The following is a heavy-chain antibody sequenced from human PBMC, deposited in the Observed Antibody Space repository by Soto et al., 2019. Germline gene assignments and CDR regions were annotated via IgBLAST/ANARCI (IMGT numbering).Heavy chain of an antibody. CDR3: ARQKDRIAVALDY. CDR1: GFTFSSYE. V-gene: IGHV3-48*03. J-gene: IGHJ4*02. Sequence: PGGSLRLSCAASGFTFSSYEMNWVRQAPGKGLEWVSAIGRSGSSILYADSVKGRFTISRDNAKNSLYLQMNSLRAEDTAVYYCARQKDRIAVALDYWGQGTLVTVSS. CDR2: IGRSGSSI. D-gene: IGHD6-19*01.